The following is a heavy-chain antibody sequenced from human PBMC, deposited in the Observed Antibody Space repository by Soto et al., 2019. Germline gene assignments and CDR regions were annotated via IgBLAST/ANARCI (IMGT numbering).Heavy chain of an antibody. J-gene: IGHJ4*02. Sequence: ASVTVSCKASGDTFTTYDIDWVRQATGHGLEWMGWINPNSGNIGYAQRFQGRVTMTRDTAIRTAYMEVSSLRSDDTAVYYCARGRASGSYYLLDYWGQGTLVTVSS. D-gene: IGHD3-10*01. CDR1: GDTFTTYD. CDR2: INPNSGNI. V-gene: IGHV1-8*01. CDR3: ARGRASGSYYLLDY.